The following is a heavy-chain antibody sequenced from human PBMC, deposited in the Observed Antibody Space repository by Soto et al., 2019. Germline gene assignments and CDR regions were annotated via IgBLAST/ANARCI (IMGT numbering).Heavy chain of an antibody. D-gene: IGHD2-21*02. J-gene: IGHJ6*02. CDR2: IGTRGDI. CDR3: AREETAWPLAYGLDV. Sequence: GGSLRLSCAGSGFTFSRYSMNWVRQAPGKGLEWVASIGTRGDIYYAESVKGRLIISRDNAKNSLSLEMDSLRVEDTGVYYCAREETAWPLAYGLDVWGQGTTVTVSS. V-gene: IGHV3-21*01. CDR1: GFTFSRYS.